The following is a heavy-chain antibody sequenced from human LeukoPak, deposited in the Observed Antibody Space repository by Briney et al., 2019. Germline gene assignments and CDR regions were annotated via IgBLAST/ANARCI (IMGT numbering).Heavy chain of an antibody. Sequence: PGGSLRLSCAASGFIFSSYAMSWVRQAPGKGLEWVSAISGSGGSTYYADSVKGRFTISRDNSKNTLYLQMNSLRAEDTAVYYCAKLVSGPISSSWYRDYWGQGTLVTVSS. D-gene: IGHD6-13*01. CDR3: AKLVSGPISSSWYRDY. J-gene: IGHJ4*02. CDR2: ISGSGGST. V-gene: IGHV3-23*01. CDR1: GFIFSSYA.